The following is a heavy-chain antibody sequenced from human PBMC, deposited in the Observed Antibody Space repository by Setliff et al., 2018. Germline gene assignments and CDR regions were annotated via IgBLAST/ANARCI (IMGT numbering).Heavy chain of an antibody. CDR3: RVWVTMIEVDS. CDR2: INDSGTT. V-gene: IGHV4-34*01. J-gene: IGHJ4*02. D-gene: IGHD3-22*01. Sequence: SETLSLTCTVYGGSFSNYYWGWIRQSPGKGLEWIGEINDSGTTNYSPSLKSRVTISVDTSGNQFSLKLTSVTAADTAVYYCRVWVTMIEVDSWAQGTLVTVSS. CDR1: GGSFSNYY.